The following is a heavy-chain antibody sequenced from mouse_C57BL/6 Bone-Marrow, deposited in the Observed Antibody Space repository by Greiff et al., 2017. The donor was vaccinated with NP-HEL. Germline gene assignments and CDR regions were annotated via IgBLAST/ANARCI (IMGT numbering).Heavy chain of an antibody. CDR3: ARGANWDGYFDY. CDR1: GYTFTSYW. Sequence: QVQLQQPGAELVRPGTSVKLSCKASGYTFTSYWMHWVKQRPGQGLEWIGVIDPSDSYTNYNQKFKGKATLTVDTSSSTAYMQLSSLTSEDSAVYYCARGANWDGYFDYWGKGTTLTVSS. D-gene: IGHD4-1*01. J-gene: IGHJ2*01. V-gene: IGHV1-59*01. CDR2: IDPSDSYT.